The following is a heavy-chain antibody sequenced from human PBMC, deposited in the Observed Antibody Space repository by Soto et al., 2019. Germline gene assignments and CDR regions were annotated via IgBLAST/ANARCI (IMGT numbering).Heavy chain of an antibody. D-gene: IGHD3-3*01. J-gene: IGHJ5*02. CDR3: ARGGVRFVEPPPETNNWFDP. CDR2: IIPIFGTA. Sequence: QVQLVQSGAEVKKPGSSVKVSCKASGGTFSSYAISWVRQAPGQGLEWMGGIIPIFGTANYAQKFQGRVTIPADESPSTAYMGLSSLRSEDTAVYYCARGGVRFVEPPPETNNWFDPWGQGTLVTVSS. V-gene: IGHV1-69*12. CDR1: GGTFSSYA.